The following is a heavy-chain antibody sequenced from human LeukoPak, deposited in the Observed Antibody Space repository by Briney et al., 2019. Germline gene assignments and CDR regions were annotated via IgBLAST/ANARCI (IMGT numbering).Heavy chain of an antibody. J-gene: IGHJ3*02. CDR1: GFTFSSYW. V-gene: IGHV3-74*01. D-gene: IGHD6-6*01. Sequence: PGGSLRLSCAGSGFTFSSYWMHWVRQAPGKGLVWVSRINSDAITISYADSVKGRFTISRDNAKNTLYLQMNSLRAEDTAVYYCARRSAARDAFDIWGQGTMVTVSS. CDR2: INSDAITI. CDR3: ARRSAARDAFDI.